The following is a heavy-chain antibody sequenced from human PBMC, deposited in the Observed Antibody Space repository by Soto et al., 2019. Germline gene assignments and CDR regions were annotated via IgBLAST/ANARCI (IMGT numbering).Heavy chain of an antibody. Sequence: QVQLQESGPGLVKPSGTLSLTCTVSNGSISSSNWWSWVRQSPGKGLEWIGEAAQNGYVGSIPSLHGRLTILLHKTTIRFSLRLTSVTAADTDVYYCARNRLDGYDFDSWGQGILVTVSS. CDR3: ARNRLDGYDFDS. D-gene: IGHD5-12*01. CDR1: NGSISSSNW. J-gene: IGHJ4*02. V-gene: IGHV4-4*02. CDR2: AAQNGYV.